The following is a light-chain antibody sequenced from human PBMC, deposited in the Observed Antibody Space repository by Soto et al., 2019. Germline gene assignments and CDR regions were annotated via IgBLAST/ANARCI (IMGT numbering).Light chain of an antibody. CDR3: QQYGSSPT. CDR1: QSVSSSY. CDR2: DAS. Sequence: EIVLTQSPGTLSLSPGERATLACRSSQSVSSSYLAWYQQKPGQAPRLLIYDASSRATGIPDRFSGSGSGTDFTLTISRLEPEDFAVYYSQQYGSSPTFGQGTKVEIK. V-gene: IGKV3-20*01. J-gene: IGKJ1*01.